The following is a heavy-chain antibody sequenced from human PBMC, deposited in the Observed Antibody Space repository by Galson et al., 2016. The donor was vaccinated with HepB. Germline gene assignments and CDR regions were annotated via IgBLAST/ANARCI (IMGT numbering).Heavy chain of an antibody. J-gene: IGHJ5*02. D-gene: IGHD2-2*01. CDR3: AKSGGYCSATRCHVQWFDP. V-gene: IGHV4-34*11. CDR1: GGSFSGYY. Sequence: ETLSLTCAVYGGSFSGYYWSWIRRPPGKGLEWIGYITYSGSTDYNPSLKSRATISVDTSKNQFSLKLNSVTAADTAIYYCAKSGGYCSATRCHVQWFDPWGQGTLVTVSS. CDR2: ITYSGST.